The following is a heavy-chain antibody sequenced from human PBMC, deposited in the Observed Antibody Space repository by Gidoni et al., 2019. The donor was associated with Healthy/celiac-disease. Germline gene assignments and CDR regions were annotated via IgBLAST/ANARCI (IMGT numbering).Heavy chain of an antibody. CDR2: INPNSGGT. Sequence: QVQLVQSGAEVKKPGASVKVSCTASGYTFTGYYMHWVRQAPGQGLEWMGWINPNSGGTNYAQKFQGRVTMTRDTYISTAYMELSRLRSDDTAVYYCAQHRYTSIAAPLGMDVWGQGTTVTVSS. CDR3: AQHRYTSIAAPLGMDV. CDR1: GYTFTGYY. V-gene: IGHV1-2*02. J-gene: IGHJ6*02. D-gene: IGHD6-6*01.